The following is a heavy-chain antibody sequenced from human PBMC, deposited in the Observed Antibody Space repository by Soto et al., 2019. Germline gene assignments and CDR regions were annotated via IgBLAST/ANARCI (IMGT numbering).Heavy chain of an antibody. D-gene: IGHD6-19*01. Sequence: SETLSLTCTVSCGSISSYYWSWIRQPPGKGLEWIGYIYYSGSTNYNPSLKSRVTISVDTSKNQFSLKLSSVTAANTAVYYCAGRYSSGFYYWGQGTLVTVSS. V-gene: IGHV4-59*01. CDR2: IYYSGST. CDR3: AGRYSSGFYY. CDR1: CGSISSYY. J-gene: IGHJ4*02.